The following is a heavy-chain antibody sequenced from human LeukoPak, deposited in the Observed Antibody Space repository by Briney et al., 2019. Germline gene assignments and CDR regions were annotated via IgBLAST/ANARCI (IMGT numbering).Heavy chain of an antibody. CDR2: IYYSGNT. D-gene: IGHD2-2*01. Sequence: PSETLSLTCTVSGGSISSSSYYWGWIRQPPGKGLVWIGSIYYSGNTYYNPSLKGRVTVSVDTSKNQFSLKLSTVTAADTAVYYCARRCWSSTSSGWFDPWGRGTMVTVSS. CDR1: GGSISSSSYY. J-gene: IGHJ5*02. CDR3: ARRCWSSTSSGWFDP. V-gene: IGHV4-39*01.